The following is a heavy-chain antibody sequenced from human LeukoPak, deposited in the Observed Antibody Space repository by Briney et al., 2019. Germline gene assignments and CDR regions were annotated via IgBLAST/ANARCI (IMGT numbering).Heavy chain of an antibody. D-gene: IGHD2-8*01. CDR1: GFTVSSNY. V-gene: IGHV3-53*01. J-gene: IGHJ5*02. CDR2: IYSGGST. CDR3: AKVKWLMVYARNWFDP. Sequence: GGSLRLSCAASGFTVSSNYMSWVRQAPGKGLEWVSVIYSGGSTYYADSVKGRFTISRDNSKNTLYLQMNSLRAEDTAVYYCAKVKWLMVYARNWFDPWGQGTLVTVSS.